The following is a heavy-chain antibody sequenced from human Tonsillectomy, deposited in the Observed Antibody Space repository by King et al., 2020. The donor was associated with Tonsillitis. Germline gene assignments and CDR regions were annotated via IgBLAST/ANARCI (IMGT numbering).Heavy chain of an antibody. Sequence: QLQESGSGLVKPSQTLSLTCAVSGGSITSGGYSWSWIRQPPGQGLEWLGYTYHSGSTYYNPSLKSRVTISLDRSKNQFSLKLSSLTAADTAVYYCARGGAAAGTITWGQGTLLTVSS. V-gene: IGHV4-30-2*01. J-gene: IGHJ4*02. CDR1: GGSITSGGYS. CDR2: TYHSGST. CDR3: ARGGAAAGTIT. D-gene: IGHD6-13*01.